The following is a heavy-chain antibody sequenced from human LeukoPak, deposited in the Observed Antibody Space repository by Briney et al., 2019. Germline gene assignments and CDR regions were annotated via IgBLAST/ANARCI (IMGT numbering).Heavy chain of an antibody. CDR3: AKDQWGEFDY. CDR2: ISYDGSNK. CDR1: GFTFSSYG. V-gene: IGHV3-30*18. Sequence: GGSLRLSCAASGFTFSSYGMHWVRQAPGKGLEWMAVISYDGSNKYYADSVKGRFTISRDNSKNTLYLQMNSLRAEDTAVYYCAKDQWGEFDYRGQGTLVTVSS. J-gene: IGHJ4*02. D-gene: IGHD1-26*01.